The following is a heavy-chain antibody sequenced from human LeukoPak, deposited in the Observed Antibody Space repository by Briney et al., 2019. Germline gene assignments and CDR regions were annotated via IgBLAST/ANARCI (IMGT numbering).Heavy chain of an antibody. Sequence: GGSLRLSCAASGFTFSSYAMHWVRQAPGKGLEWVAVISYDGSNKYYADSVKGRFTISRDNSKNTLYLQMNSLRAEDTAVYYCAREKNVVDYWGQGTLVTVSS. V-gene: IGHV3-30*04. CDR1: GFTFSSYA. J-gene: IGHJ4*02. CDR3: AREKNVVDY. D-gene: IGHD1-1*01. CDR2: ISYDGSNK.